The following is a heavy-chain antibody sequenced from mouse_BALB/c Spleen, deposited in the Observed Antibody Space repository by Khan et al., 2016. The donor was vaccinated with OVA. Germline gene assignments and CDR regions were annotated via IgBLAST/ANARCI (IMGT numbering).Heavy chain of an antibody. CDR3: ARGNYYDSTAWFGY. CDR2: IYPGSGNT. D-gene: IGHD1-1*01. CDR1: GYIFTDYY. V-gene: IGHV1-84*02. Sequence: QVQLQQSGPELVKPGASVKISCKASGYIFTDYYMNWVKQKPGQGLEWIGWIYPGSGNTKYNENFKGKATLTVDTSSSTAYMQLTSLTSEDTAVYVCARGNYYDSTAWFGYWGQGTLVTVST. J-gene: IGHJ3*01.